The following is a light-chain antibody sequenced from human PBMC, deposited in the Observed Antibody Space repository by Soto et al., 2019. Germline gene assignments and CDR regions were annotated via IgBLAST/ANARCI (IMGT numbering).Light chain of an antibody. J-gene: IGKJ2*01. V-gene: IGKV1-9*01. CDR3: QQRNSYPRT. Sequence: DIPLTQSPSFLSASVGDRVTITCRASQGINIFLAWFQQKPGKAPNLLISAESTLQSGVPSRFSGSGSETEFTLTIPSLQPEDSATYYCQQRNSYPRTFGQGTQVQIK. CDR1: QGINIF. CDR2: AES.